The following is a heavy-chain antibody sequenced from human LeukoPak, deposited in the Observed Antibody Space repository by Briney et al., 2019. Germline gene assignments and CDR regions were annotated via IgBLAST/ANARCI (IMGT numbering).Heavy chain of an antibody. V-gene: IGHV3-64*01. Sequence: GGSLRLSCAASGFTFSSYAMHWVRQAPGKGLGYVSAISSNGGSTYYANSVKGRFTISRDNSKNTLYLQMGSLRAEDMAVYYCARGPTVTTFRTHFDYWGQGTLVTVSS. CDR1: GFTFSSYA. D-gene: IGHD4-17*01. CDR3: ARGPTVTTFRTHFDY. J-gene: IGHJ4*02. CDR2: ISSNGGST.